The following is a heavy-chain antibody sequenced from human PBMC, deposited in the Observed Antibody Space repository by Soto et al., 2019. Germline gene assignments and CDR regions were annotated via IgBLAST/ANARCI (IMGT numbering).Heavy chain of an antibody. Sequence: QVQLQESGPGLVKPSGTLSLTCAVSGVSLSNANWWAWVRQAPGRGLEWIGEIDHSGSTNYNPSLNSRVTISLDRSKNQFSLKLSSVAAADTAVYYWARGIFYAFDIWGQGTMVTVSS. V-gene: IGHV4-4*02. CDR3: ARGIFYAFDI. J-gene: IGHJ3*02. CDR1: GVSLSNANW. D-gene: IGHD3-9*01. CDR2: IDHSGST.